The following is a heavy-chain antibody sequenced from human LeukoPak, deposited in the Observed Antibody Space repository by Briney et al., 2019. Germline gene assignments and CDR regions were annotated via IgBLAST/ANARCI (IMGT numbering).Heavy chain of an antibody. D-gene: IGHD2-2*01. J-gene: IGHJ4*02. CDR1: GGSFSGYY. Sequence: SETLSLTCAVYGGSFSGYYWSWIRQPPGKGLEWIGEINHSGSTNHNPSLKSRVTISVDTSKNQFSLKLSSVTAADTAVYYCARAYRVVPAAMDTFDYWGQGTLVTVSS. V-gene: IGHV4-34*01. CDR3: ARAYRVVPAAMDTFDY. CDR2: INHSGST.